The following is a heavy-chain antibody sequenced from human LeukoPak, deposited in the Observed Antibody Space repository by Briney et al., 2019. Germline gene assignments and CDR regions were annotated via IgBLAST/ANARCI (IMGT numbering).Heavy chain of an antibody. CDR3: ARDLGSYSSGWYMGFDY. Sequence: GGSLRLSCAASGFIFTSYSMNWVRQAPGKGLEWVSYISGTSNTIYYADTVKGRFTVSRDNAKNSLYLQLNSLRAEDTAIYYCARDLGSYSSGWYMGFDYWGQGTLVTVSS. V-gene: IGHV3-48*01. CDR2: ISGTSNTI. D-gene: IGHD6-19*01. CDR1: GFIFTSYS. J-gene: IGHJ4*02.